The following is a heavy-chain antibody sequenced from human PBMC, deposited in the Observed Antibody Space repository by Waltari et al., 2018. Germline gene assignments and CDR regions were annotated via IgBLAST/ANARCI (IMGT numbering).Heavy chain of an antibody. V-gene: IGHV4-38-2*01. J-gene: IGHJ6*03. CDR1: GYSISSGYY. Sequence: QVQLQESGPGLVKPSETLSLTCAVSGYSISSGYYWGWIRQPPGKGLEWIGSIYQSGSTYYNPSLKSRVTISVDTSKNQFSLKLSSVTAADTAVYYCARLGGGYYYYYYMDVWGKGTTATVSS. D-gene: IGHD3-16*01. CDR3: ARLGGGYYYYYYMDV. CDR2: IYQSGST.